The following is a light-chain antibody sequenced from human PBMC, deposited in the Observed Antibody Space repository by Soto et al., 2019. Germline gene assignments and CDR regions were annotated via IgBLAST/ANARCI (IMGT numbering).Light chain of an antibody. CDR1: TSDVGGYKY. J-gene: IGLJ1*01. Sequence: QSVLTQPASVSGSPGQSITISCTGGTSDVGGYKYVSWYQQHPGKAPKLVIYGVTNRPSGVSTRFSGSKSGNTASLTISGLQAEDEADYYCNSYTSSSTFVFGTGTKVTVL. V-gene: IGLV2-14*01. CDR3: NSYTSSSTFV. CDR2: GVT.